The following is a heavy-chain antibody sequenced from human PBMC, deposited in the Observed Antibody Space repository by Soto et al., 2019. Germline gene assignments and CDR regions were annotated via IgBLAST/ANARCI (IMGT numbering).Heavy chain of an antibody. CDR1: GYSFTSYW. D-gene: IGHD2-2*01. V-gene: IGHV5-51*01. CDR2: IYPGNSDT. Sequence: GESLKISCKGSGYSFTSYWIGWVRQMPGKGLEWMGIIYPGNSDTRYSPSFQGQVTISADKYISTAYLQWSSLKASHTAMYYCARHYCSSTSCYPAYYYYYGMDVWGQGTTVTVSS. J-gene: IGHJ6*02. CDR3: ARHYCSSTSCYPAYYYYYGMDV.